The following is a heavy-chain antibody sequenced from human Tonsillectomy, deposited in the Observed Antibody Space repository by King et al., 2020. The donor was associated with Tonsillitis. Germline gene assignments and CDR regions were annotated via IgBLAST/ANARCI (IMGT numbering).Heavy chain of an antibody. Sequence: HVPLVESGAEVKKPGASVKVSCKASGYTFTGYYMHWVRQAPGQGLEWMGWINPNSGGTNYAQQFQGRVTMTRDTSISTAYMELSRLRSDDTAVYYCASRSGSYQHWGQGTLVTVSS. CDR3: ASRSGSYQH. CDR2: INPNSGGT. CDR1: GYTFTGYY. V-gene: IGHV1-2*02. J-gene: IGHJ1*01. D-gene: IGHD1-26*01.